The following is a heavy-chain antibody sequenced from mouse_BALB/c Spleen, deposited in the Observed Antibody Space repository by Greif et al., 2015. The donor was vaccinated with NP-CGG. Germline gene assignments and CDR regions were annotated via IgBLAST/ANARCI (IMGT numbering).Heavy chain of an antibody. CDR3: ARWDWYFDV. CDR2: IDPANGNT. V-gene: IGHV14-3*02. Sequence: VQLKQSGAELVKPGASVKLSCTASGFNIKDTYMHWVKQRPEQGLEWIGRIDPANGNTKYDPKFQGKATITADTSSNTAYLQRSSLTSEDTAVYYCARWDWYFDVWGAGTTVTVSS. J-gene: IGHJ1*01. CDR1: GFNIKDTY.